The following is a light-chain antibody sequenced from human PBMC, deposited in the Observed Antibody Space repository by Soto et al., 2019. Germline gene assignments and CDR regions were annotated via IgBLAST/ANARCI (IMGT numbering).Light chain of an antibody. V-gene: IGLV2-14*03. CDR3: SSYTSSSLHV. CDR1: SSDVGGYNY. J-gene: IGLJ1*01. Sequence: QSVLTQPASVSGSPGQSITISCTGTSSDVGGYNYVSWYQQHPGKAPKLMIYDVSNRPSGVSNRFSGSKSGNTAPLTISGLQAEDEADYYCSSYTSSSLHVFGTGTKLTVL. CDR2: DVS.